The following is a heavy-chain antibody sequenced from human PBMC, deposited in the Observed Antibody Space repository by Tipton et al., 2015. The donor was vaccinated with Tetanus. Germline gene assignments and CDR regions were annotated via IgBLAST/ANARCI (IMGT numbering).Heavy chain of an antibody. V-gene: IGHV4-34*01. CDR1: DGSFSAYY. CDR3: ARYLSFGSGTYGAR. J-gene: IGHJ4*02. CDR2: INHTGST. D-gene: IGHD3-10*01. Sequence: LRLSCDVYDGSFSAYYWTWIRQPPGKGLEWIGEINHTGSTNYNPSLRRRVTISIGTSNNQFSLKLNSVTAADSAVYYCARYLSFGSGTYGARWGQGALVTVSS.